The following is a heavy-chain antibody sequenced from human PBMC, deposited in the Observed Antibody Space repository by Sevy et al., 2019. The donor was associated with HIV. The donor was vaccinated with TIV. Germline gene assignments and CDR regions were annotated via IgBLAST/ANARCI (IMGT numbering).Heavy chain of an antibody. V-gene: IGHV4-39*01. CDR3: ARGRVIFDS. J-gene: IGHJ5*01. Sequence: SETLSLICTVSSGSISSGSYYWGWIRQPPGKGLEWIGSFHYSGSTYYNPSLRSRVTISADTSKSQLSLKLRSVTAADTAMYYCARGRVIFDSWGQGTLVTVSS. CDR1: SGSISSGSYY. CDR2: FHYSGST.